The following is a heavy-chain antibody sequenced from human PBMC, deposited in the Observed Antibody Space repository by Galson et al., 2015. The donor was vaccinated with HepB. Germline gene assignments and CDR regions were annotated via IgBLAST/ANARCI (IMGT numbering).Heavy chain of an antibody. J-gene: IGHJ4*02. CDR3: ARDPGDGGETIAAAGYFDY. Sequence: SETLSLTCTVSGGSISSSSYYWGWIRQPPGKGLEWIGSIYYSGSTYYNPSLKSRVTISVDTSKNQFSLKLSSVTAADTAVYYCARDPGDGGETIAAAGYFDYWGQGTLVTVSS. V-gene: IGHV4-39*07. CDR1: GGSISSSSYY. D-gene: IGHD6-13*01. CDR2: IYYSGST.